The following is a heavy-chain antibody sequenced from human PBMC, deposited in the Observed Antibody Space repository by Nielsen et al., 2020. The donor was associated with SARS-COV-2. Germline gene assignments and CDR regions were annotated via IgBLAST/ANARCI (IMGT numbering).Heavy chain of an antibody. V-gene: IGHV3-23*01. CDR2: INGGRT. J-gene: IGHJ4*02. CDR1: GFTFTRYA. Sequence: GESLKISCAASGFTFTRYAMSWVRQAPGKGLEWVSAINGGRTYYADSVKGRFTISRDNSKNTLYLQINSLRAEDTAVYFCAKGHSSGGSCYVALDSWGQGTLVTVSS. CDR3: AKGHSSGGSCYVALDS. D-gene: IGHD2-15*01.